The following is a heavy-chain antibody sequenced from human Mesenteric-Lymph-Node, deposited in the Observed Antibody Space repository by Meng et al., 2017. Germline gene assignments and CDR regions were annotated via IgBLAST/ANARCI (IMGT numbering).Heavy chain of an antibody. CDR1: GFTVSSNY. J-gene: IGHJ4*02. Sequence: GESPKISCAASGFTVSSNYMSWVRQAPGKGLEWVSVIYSGGSTYYVDSVKGRFTISRDNSKNTLYLQMNSLRAEDTAVYYCARGSGEVDYWGQGTLVTVSS. V-gene: IGHV3-66*02. CDR2: IYSGGST. D-gene: IGHD2-15*01. CDR3: ARGSGEVDY.